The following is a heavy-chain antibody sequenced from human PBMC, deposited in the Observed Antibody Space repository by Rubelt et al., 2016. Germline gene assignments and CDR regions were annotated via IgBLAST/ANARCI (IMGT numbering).Heavy chain of an antibody. CDR1: GGSISSSSYY. J-gene: IGHJ2*01. CDR2: IYYSGTT. Sequence: QLQLRESGPGLVKPSETLSLTCTVSGGSISSSSYYWGWIRQPPGKGLEWIGYIYYSGTTYYNPSLKSRVTMSLETSKNQFSLIPGSGTAVDTAVYYCARCSSSDCQGFDLWGRGTLVTVSS. CDR3: ARCSSSDCQGFDL. D-gene: IGHD6-19*01. V-gene: IGHV4-39*07.